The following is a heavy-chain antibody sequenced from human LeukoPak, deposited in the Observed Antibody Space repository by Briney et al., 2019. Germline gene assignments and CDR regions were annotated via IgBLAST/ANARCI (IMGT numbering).Heavy chain of an antibody. V-gene: IGHV3-30*18. CDR1: GFTFSNYG. CDR2: ISYDGSNK. J-gene: IGHJ4*02. CDR3: AKDGAMSGYFDN. Sequence: GGSLRLSCAASGFTFSNYGLHWVRQAPGKGLEWVAIISYDGSNKYFADSVKGRFTISRDNSKNTLYLQMNSLRAEDTAVYYCAKDGAMSGYFDNWGQGTLVTVSS. D-gene: IGHD6-19*01.